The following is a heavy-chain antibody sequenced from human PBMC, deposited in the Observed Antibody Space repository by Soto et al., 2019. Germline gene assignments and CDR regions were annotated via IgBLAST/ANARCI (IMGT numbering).Heavy chain of an antibody. Sequence: GGSLRLSCAASGFTFSSYWMHWVRQAPGKGLVWVSRINPDGSATNYADSVKGRFTISRDNAKNTLYLKMNSLRAEDTAVFYCGRGGSDSPMAPGYWGQGTLVTVSS. CDR1: GFTFSSYW. CDR2: INPDGSAT. D-gene: IGHD5-18*01. J-gene: IGHJ4*02. CDR3: GRGGSDSPMAPGY. V-gene: IGHV3-74*01.